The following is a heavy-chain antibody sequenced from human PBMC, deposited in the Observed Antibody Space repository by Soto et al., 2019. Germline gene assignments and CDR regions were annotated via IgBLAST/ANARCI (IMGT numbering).Heavy chain of an antibody. V-gene: IGHV3-23*01. CDR1: GLTFGDCA. J-gene: IGHJ3*01. D-gene: IGHD3-10*01. CDR3: AKDSGLPDFGIVMHAFDV. CDR2: ISGLVNSV. Sequence: RSCLRLSCAPSGLTFGDCAMSWVRQAPGRVLEWVSTISGLVNSVFYADSVRGRFTVSRDNSKNTLYLQMNSLRAEDTALYYCAKDSGLPDFGIVMHAFDVSGQGTMVSV.